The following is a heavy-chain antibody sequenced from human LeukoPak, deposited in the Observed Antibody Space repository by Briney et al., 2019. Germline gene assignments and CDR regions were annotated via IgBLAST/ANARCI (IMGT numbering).Heavy chain of an antibody. V-gene: IGHV1-2*02. Sequence: ASVKVSCKASGGTFSSYTISWVRQAPGQGLEWMGWINPNSGGTNYAQKFQGRVTMTRYTFISTAYMELSRLRSDDTAVYYCANTYYDFWSGYSNYYYMDVWGKGTTVTVSS. CDR1: GGTFSSYT. J-gene: IGHJ6*03. D-gene: IGHD3-3*01. CDR3: ANTYYDFWSGYSNYYYMDV. CDR2: INPNSGGT.